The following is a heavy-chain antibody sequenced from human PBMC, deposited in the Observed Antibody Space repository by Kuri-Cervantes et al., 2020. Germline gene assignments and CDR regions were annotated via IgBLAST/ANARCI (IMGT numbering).Heavy chain of an antibody. CDR1: GFTFSSYG. Sequence: GGSLRLSCAASGFTFSSYGMNWVRQAPGKGLEWVAVISYDGSNKYYADSVKGRFTISRDNSKNTLYLQMNSLRAEDTAGYYCAKALSGAIFGVVRYGMDVWGQGTTVTVSS. J-gene: IGHJ6*02. CDR2: ISYDGSNK. CDR3: AKALSGAIFGVVRYGMDV. V-gene: IGHV3-30*18. D-gene: IGHD3-3*01.